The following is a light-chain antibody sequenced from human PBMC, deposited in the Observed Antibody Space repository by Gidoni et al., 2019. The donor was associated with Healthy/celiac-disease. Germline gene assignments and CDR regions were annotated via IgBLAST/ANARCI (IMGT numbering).Light chain of an antibody. CDR1: QLGDKY. CDR2: QDS. V-gene: IGLV3-1*01. CDR3: QAWDSSTAV. Sequence: SYELPQPPSVSVSPGQTASITCSADQLGDKYACWYQQKPGQSPVLVIYQDSKRPSGIPERFSGSNSGNTATLTISGTQAMDEADYYCQAWDSSTAVFGGGTKLTVL. J-gene: IGLJ2*01.